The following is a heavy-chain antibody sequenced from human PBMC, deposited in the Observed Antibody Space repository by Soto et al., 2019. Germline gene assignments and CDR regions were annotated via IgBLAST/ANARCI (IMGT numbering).Heavy chain of an antibody. J-gene: IGHJ4*02. V-gene: IGHV4-39*01. Sequence: QLQLQESGPGLVKPSETLSLTCTVSGGSISSSSYYWGWIRQPPGKGLEWIGSIYYSGSTYYNPSLKSRINISVETSKNQVVLKLSSVTAADTAVYYWASSTTWIQLWIREFDYWGQGTLVTVSS. CDR3: ASSTTWIQLWIREFDY. CDR1: GGSISSSSYY. CDR2: IYYSGST. D-gene: IGHD5-18*01.